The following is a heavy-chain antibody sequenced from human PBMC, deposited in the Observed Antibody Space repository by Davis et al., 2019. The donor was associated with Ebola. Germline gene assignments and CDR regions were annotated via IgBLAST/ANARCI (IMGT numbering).Heavy chain of an antibody. D-gene: IGHD3-16*01. V-gene: IGHV3-33*01. CDR2: IWYDGSNK. Sequence: GESLKISCAASGFTFSSYGMHWVRQAPGKGLEWVAVIWYDGSNKYYADSVKGRFTISRDNAKNSLYLQMNSLRAEDTAVYYCTRWDLGYWGQGTLVTVSS. CDR1: GFTFSSYG. J-gene: IGHJ4*02. CDR3: TRWDLGY.